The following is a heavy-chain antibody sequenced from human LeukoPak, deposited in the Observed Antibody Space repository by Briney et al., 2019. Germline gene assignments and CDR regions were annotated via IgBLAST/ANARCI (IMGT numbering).Heavy chain of an antibody. CDR1: GGTFSSYA. J-gene: IGHJ3*02. CDR3: ARDGYSDAFDI. Sequence: SVTVSCKASGGTFSSYAISWVRQAPGQGLEWMGGIIPIFGTANYAQKFQGRVTITADKSTSTAYMELSSLRSEDTAVYYCARDGYSDAFDIWGQGTMVTVSS. V-gene: IGHV1-69*06. D-gene: IGHD5-24*01. CDR2: IIPIFGTA.